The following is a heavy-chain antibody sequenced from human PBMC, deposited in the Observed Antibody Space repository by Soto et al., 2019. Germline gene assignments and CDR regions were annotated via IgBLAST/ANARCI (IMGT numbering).Heavy chain of an antibody. V-gene: IGHV4-61*01. CDR2: IYYSGST. J-gene: IGHJ4*02. CDR3: AGGPVVTPFVDY. D-gene: IGHD2-21*02. Sequence: SETLSLTCTVSGGSVTSGNYYWSWIRQPPGKGLEWIGHIYYSGSTNYNPSLKSRVTISVDASKNQFSLKLSSVTAADTAIYYCAGGPVVTPFVDYWGQGTLVTVSS. CDR1: GGSVTSGNYY.